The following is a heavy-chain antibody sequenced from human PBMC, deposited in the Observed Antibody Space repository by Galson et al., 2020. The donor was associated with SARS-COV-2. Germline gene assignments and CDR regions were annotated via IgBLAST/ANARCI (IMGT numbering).Heavy chain of an antibody. CDR3: ASPYLAAASFFGAFDI. D-gene: IGHD2-15*01. V-gene: IGHV3-48*03. CDR1: GFTFSSYE. CDR2: ISGSGTNI. J-gene: IGHJ3*02. Sequence: GESLKISCAGPGFTFSSYEMNWVRPAPGKGLEWVSYISGSGTNIYYADSVKGRFTISRDNAMNSLYLQMTSLRAEDTAVYYCASPYLAAASFFGAFDIWGLGTMVTVSS.